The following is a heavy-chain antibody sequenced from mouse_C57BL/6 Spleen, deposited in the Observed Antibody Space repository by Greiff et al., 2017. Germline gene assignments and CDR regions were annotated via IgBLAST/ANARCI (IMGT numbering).Heavy chain of an antibody. D-gene: IGHD1-1*01. CDR3: ARRRNYYGSSTGDWYFDV. CDR2: INPNNGGT. Sequence: EFQLQQSGPELVKPGASVKIPCKASGYTFTDYNMDWVKQSHGKSLEWIGDINPNNGGTIYNQKFKGKATLTVDKSSSTAYMELRSLTSEDTAVYYCARRRNYYGSSTGDWYFDVGGTGTTVTVSS. J-gene: IGHJ1*03. V-gene: IGHV1-18*01. CDR1: GYTFTDYN.